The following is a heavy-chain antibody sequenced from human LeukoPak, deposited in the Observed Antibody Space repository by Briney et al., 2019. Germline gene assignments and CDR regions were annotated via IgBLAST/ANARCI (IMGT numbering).Heavy chain of an antibody. Sequence: ASVKVSCKASGYTFTSYGISWVRQAPGQGLEWMGWISAYNGNTNYAQKLQGRVTMTTDTSTSTAYMELRSLRSDDTAVYYCARGGDYYDSSGPGDYWGQGTLVTVSS. CDR1: GYTFTSYG. D-gene: IGHD3-22*01. V-gene: IGHV1-18*01. J-gene: IGHJ4*02. CDR2: ISAYNGNT. CDR3: ARGGDYYDSSGPGDY.